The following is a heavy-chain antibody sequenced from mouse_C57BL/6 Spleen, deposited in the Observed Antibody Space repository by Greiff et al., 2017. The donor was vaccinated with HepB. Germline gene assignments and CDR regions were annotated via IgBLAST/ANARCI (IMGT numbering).Heavy chain of an antibody. CDR1: GYTFTDYY. J-gene: IGHJ1*03. CDR3: ARYQYYGSSYVYWYFDV. V-gene: IGHV1-26*01. D-gene: IGHD1-1*01. Sequence: EVQLQESGPELVKPGASVKISCKASGYTFTDYYMNWVKQSHGKSLEWIGDINPNNGGTSYNQKFKGKATLTVDKSSSTAYMELRSLTSEDSAVYYCARYQYYGSSYVYWYFDVWGTGTTVTVSS. CDR2: INPNNGGT.